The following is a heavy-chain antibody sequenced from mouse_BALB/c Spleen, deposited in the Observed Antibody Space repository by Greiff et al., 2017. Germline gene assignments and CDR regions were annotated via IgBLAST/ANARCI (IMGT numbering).Heavy chain of an antibody. CDR1: GFSLTSYG. D-gene: IGHD2-1*01. V-gene: IGHV2-9*02. J-gene: IGHJ2*01. CDR3: ARDLGGNNHRFDY. Sequence: QVQLKESGPGLVAPSQSLSITCTVSGFSLTSYGVHWVRQPPGKGLEWLGVIWAGGSTNYNSALMSRLSISKDNSKSQVFLKMNSLQTDDTAMYYCARDLGGNNHRFDYWGQGTTLTVSS. CDR2: IWAGGST.